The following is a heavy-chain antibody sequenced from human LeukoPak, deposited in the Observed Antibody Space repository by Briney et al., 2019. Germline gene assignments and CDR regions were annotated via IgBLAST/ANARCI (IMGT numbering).Heavy chain of an antibody. D-gene: IGHD3-22*01. CDR1: GFTFSSYS. Sequence: GGSLRLSCAASGFTFSSYSMNWVRQAPGKWLEWVSYISSSSSTIYYADSVKGRFTISRDNAKNSLYLQMNSLRAEDTAVYYCARVGRFFTGSPTYYYDSSGYYIDYWGQGTLVTVSS. J-gene: IGHJ4*02. CDR2: ISSSSSTI. V-gene: IGHV3-48*01. CDR3: ARVGRFFTGSPTYYYDSSGYYIDY.